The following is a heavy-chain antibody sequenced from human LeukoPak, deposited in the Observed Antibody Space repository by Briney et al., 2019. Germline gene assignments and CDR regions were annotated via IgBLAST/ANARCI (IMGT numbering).Heavy chain of an antibody. D-gene: IGHD5-18*01. J-gene: IGHJ4*02. CDR1: GGSISSGDYY. V-gene: IGHV4-30-4*01. Sequence: SQTLSLTCTVSGGSISSGDYYWSWIRQPPGKGLEWIGYIYYSGSTYYNPSLKSRVTISVDTSKNQFSLKPSSVTAADTAVYYCARSDLVGYSYGYDYWGQGTLVTVSS. CDR2: IYYSGST. CDR3: ARSDLVGYSYGYDY.